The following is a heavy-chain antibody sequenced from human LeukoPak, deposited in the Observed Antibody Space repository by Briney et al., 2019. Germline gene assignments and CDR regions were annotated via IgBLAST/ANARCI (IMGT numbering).Heavy chain of an antibody. CDR3: ANSEGGYDILTGYWDY. CDR2: ISTSGSYT. Sequence: GGSLRLSCAASRFTFSDYYMSWFRQAPGKGLEWISYISTSGSYTRYADSVKGRFTISRDNSKNTLYLQMNSLRAEDTAVYYCANSEGGYDILTGYWDYWGQGTLVTVSS. D-gene: IGHD3-9*01. J-gene: IGHJ4*02. V-gene: IGHV3-11*03. CDR1: RFTFSDYY.